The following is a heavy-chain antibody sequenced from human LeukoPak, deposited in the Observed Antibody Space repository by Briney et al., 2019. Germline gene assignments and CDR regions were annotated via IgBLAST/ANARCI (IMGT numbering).Heavy chain of an antibody. J-gene: IGHJ6*02. V-gene: IGHV1-69*13. Sequence: ASVKVSCKASGDTFSSYAISWVRQAPGQGLEWMGGIIPIFGTANYAQKFQGRVTITADESTSTAYMELSSLRSEDTAVYYCARSPLSSRWYMYYYGMDVWGQGSTVTVSS. D-gene: IGHD6-13*01. CDR2: IIPIFGTA. CDR3: ARSPLSSRWYMYYYGMDV. CDR1: GDTFSSYA.